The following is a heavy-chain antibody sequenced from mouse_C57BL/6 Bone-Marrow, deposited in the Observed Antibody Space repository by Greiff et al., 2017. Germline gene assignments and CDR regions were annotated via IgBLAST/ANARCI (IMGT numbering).Heavy chain of an antibody. V-gene: IGHV1-72*01. J-gene: IGHJ3*01. CDR3: ARAPYYSNYEFAY. CDR2: IDPNSGGT. Sequence: QVQLQQSGAELVQPGASVKLSCKASGYTFTSYWMHWVKQRPGRGLELIGRIDPNSGGTKYNDKFKSKGTLTVDKPSSTAYMQLSSLTSEDSAVYYCARAPYYSNYEFAYWGQGTLVTVSA. D-gene: IGHD2-5*01. CDR1: GYTFTSYW.